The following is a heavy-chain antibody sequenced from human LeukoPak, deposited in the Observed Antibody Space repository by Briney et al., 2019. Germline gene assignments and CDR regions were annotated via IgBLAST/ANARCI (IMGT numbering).Heavy chain of an antibody. J-gene: IGHJ1*01. CDR1: GFTFSSYA. CDR3: ARDQDDYNSLPPLFQH. V-gene: IGHV3-30-3*01. Sequence: PGGSLRLSCAASGFTFSSYAMHWVRQAPGKGLEWVAVISYDGSNKYYADSVKGRFTISRDNSKNTLYLQMNSLRAEDTAVYYCARDQDDYNSLPPLFQHWGQGTLVTVSS. D-gene: IGHD5-24*01. CDR2: ISYDGSNK.